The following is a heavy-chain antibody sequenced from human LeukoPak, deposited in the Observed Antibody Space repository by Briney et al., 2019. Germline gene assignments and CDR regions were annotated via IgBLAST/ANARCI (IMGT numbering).Heavy chain of an antibody. Sequence: GGSLRLSCAASGFPFSGYALSWVPQAPGKGLGGVSGIRGSGDNTYYGDSGKGRFAISRDNSKNTLYVQVNSLGTEDTAAYYCAKGSYYDSSGSFYFDYWGQGTLVTVSS. V-gene: IGHV3-23*01. CDR2: IRGSGDNT. CDR3: AKGSYYDSSGSFYFDY. J-gene: IGHJ4*02. CDR1: GFPFSGYA. D-gene: IGHD3-22*01.